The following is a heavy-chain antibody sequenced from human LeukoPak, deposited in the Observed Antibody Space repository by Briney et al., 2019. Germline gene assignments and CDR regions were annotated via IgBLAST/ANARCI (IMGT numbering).Heavy chain of an antibody. J-gene: IGHJ3*01. CDR1: GYTFTSYA. Sequence: ASVKVSCKASGYTFTSYAMNWVRQAPGQGLEWMGWINTNTGNPTYAQGFTGRFVFSLDTSVGTAYLQISSLKAEDTAVCYCARDNYRYCSGGSCYSDWGQGTMATVSS. V-gene: IGHV7-4-1*02. CDR3: ARDNYRYCSGGSCYSD. D-gene: IGHD2-15*01. CDR2: INTNTGNP.